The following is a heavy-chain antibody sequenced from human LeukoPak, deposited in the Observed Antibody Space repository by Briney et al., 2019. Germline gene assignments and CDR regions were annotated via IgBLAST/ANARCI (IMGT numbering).Heavy chain of an antibody. Sequence: NPSETLSLTCTVSGGSISSYYWSWIRQPPGKGLEWIGYIYYSGSTNYNPSLKSRVTISVDTSKNQFSLKLSSVTAADTAVYYCARRASSWGGLFDYWGQGTLVTVSS. CDR3: ARRASSWGGLFDY. CDR1: GGSISSYY. J-gene: IGHJ4*02. D-gene: IGHD6-13*01. CDR2: IYYSGST. V-gene: IGHV4-59*08.